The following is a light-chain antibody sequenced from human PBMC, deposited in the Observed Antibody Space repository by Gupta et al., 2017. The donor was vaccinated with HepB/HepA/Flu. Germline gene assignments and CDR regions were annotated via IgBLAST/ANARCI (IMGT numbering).Light chain of an antibody. J-gene: IGLJ3*02. CDR1: SSDIGAYNY. V-gene: IGLV2-14*03. CDR3: CSYTSSSTLV. CDR2: DVS. Sequence: QSALTQAASVSGSPGQSITISCTGTSSDIGAYNYVSLYQQHPDKAPKLMIYDVSSRPSGFSTRFSGSKSGNTASLTISGLQAEAEADYYCCSYTSSSTLVFGGGTKLTVL.